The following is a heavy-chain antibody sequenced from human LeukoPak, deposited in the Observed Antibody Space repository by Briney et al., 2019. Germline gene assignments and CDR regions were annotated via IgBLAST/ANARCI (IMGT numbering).Heavy chain of an antibody. CDR3: AGGSGWVTDS. CDR1: GFTFDDYA. D-gene: IGHD6-19*01. CDR2: ISWNSGSI. J-gene: IGHJ4*02. V-gene: IGHV3-9*01. Sequence: PGGSLRLSCAASGFTFDDYAMHWVRQAPGKGLEWVSGISWNSGSIGYADSVKGRFTISRDNAKNSLYLQMNSLRAEDTAVYFCAGGSGWVTDSWGQGTLVTVSA.